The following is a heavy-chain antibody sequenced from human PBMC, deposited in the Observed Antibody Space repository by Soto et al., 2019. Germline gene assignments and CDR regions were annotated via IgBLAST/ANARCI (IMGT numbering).Heavy chain of an antibody. V-gene: IGHV1-69*12. J-gene: IGHJ6*02. CDR2: IIPIFGTA. CDR3: ARDGYCSGGSCFGGDYYYYGMDV. Sequence: QVQLVQSGAEVKKPGSSVKVSCKASGGTFSSYAISWVRQAPGPGLEWMGGIIPIFGTANYAQKFQGRVTITADESTSTAYMELSSLRSEDTAVYYCARDGYCSGGSCFGGDYYYYGMDVWGQGTTVTVSS. CDR1: GGTFSSYA. D-gene: IGHD2-15*01.